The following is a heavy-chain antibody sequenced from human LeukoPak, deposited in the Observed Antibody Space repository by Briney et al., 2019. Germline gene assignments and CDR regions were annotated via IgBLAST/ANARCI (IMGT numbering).Heavy chain of an antibody. CDR2: IGISSGNT. Sequence: GGSLRLSCAASGFNFIDYSMNSVRQAPGKGVEWISYIGISSGNTKYADSVKGRFTISRDKARNSLYLKMNSLRVEDTAVYYCARDHRYAFDNWGHGTLVTVSS. D-gene: IGHD5-12*01. V-gene: IGHV3-48*01. J-gene: IGHJ4*01. CDR3: ARDHRYAFDN. CDR1: GFNFIDYS.